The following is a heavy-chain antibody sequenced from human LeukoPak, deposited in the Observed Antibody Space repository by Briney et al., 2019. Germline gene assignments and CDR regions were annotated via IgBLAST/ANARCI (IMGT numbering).Heavy chain of an antibody. CDR1: GGSISSYY. Sequence: SETLSLTCTVSGGSISSYYWSWIRQPAGKGLEWIGRIHTSGRTNYNPSLKSRVTMSVDTSKNQLSLKLSSVTAADTAVYYCARDTYYYDSSGVRVFDYWGQGTLVTVSS. CDR2: IHTSGRT. D-gene: IGHD3-22*01. CDR3: ARDTYYYDSSGVRVFDY. V-gene: IGHV4-4*07. J-gene: IGHJ4*02.